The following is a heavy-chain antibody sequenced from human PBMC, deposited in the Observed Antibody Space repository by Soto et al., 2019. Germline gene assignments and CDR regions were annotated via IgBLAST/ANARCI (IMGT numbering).Heavy chain of an antibody. Sequence: QVQLVQSGAEVKKPGASVKVSCKASGYTLTSYDINWVRQATGQGLEWMGWMNPNSGNTGYAQKFQGRVTMTRNTSISTAYMELSSLRSEDTAVYYCATVLGYCSGGSCYSDYWGQGTLVTVSS. J-gene: IGHJ4*02. CDR1: GYTLTSYD. CDR3: ATVLGYCSGGSCYSDY. V-gene: IGHV1-8*01. D-gene: IGHD2-15*01. CDR2: MNPNSGNT.